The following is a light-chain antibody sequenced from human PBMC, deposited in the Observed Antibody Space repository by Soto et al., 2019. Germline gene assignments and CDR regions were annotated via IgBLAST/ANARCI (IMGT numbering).Light chain of an antibody. CDR1: QGIRND. Sequence: DIQMTQSPSSLSASIGDRVTITCRASQGIRNDLGWYQQKPGKAPKRLIYSASDFHSGVPSRFSDTGPATEFSLKISSSRPEDFATYYCLQHNSYPPSTLGQRTRLEI. CDR2: SAS. CDR3: LQHNSYPPST. V-gene: IGKV1-17*01. J-gene: IGKJ5*01.